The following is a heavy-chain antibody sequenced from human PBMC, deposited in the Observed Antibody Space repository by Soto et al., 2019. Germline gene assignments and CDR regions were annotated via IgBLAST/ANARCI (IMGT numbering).Heavy chain of an antibody. D-gene: IGHD1-26*01. J-gene: IGHJ4*02. CDR3: AKDHTVGSGSFDY. CDR1: GFTFSSYA. Sequence: EVQLLESGGGLVQPGGSLRLSCAASGFTFSSYAMSWVRQAPGKGLEWVSAFSGSGGSTYYADSVKGRFTISRDNSKNTLYLQMNSLRAEDTAVYYCAKDHTVGSGSFDYWGQGTLVTVSS. CDR2: FSGSGGST. V-gene: IGHV3-23*01.